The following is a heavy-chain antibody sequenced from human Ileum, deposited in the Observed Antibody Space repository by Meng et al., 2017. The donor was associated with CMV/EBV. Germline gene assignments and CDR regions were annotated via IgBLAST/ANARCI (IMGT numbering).Heavy chain of an antibody. Sequence: QVRRGQSGSEVNKPGASVKVSCKASGYTFTGYYIPWVRQAPGEGLEWMGIINPGDGSTNYAQKFQGRVTMTRDTSTTTVHMELSSLRSEDTAVYYCARGPSRTDFDYWGQGTLVTVSS. D-gene: IGHD1-14*01. CDR3: ARGPSRTDFDY. CDR1: GYTFTGYY. CDR2: INPGDGST. V-gene: IGHV1-46*01. J-gene: IGHJ4*02.